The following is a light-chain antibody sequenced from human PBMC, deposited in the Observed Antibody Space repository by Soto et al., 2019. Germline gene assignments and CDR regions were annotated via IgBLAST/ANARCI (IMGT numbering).Light chain of an antibody. CDR1: QSVSSTY. J-gene: IGKJ1*01. CDR2: GAS. V-gene: IGKV3-20*01. Sequence: EIVLTQSPGTLSLSPGERATLSCRASQSVSSTYLAWYQQKPGQAPRLLIYGASSRATGIPDRFSGGGSLTDFTLTISRVEPEDFAVYYCQQCGSSPWTFGQGTKVEIK. CDR3: QQCGSSPWT.